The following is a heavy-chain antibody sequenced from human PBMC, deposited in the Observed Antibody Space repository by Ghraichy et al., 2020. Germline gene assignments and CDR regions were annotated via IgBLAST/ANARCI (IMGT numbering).Heavy chain of an antibody. CDR3: ARTAANYDILTGYKGDDAFDI. D-gene: IGHD3-9*01. V-gene: IGHV4-59*01. Sequence: SETLSLTCTVSGGSISSYYWSWIRQPPGKGLEWIGYIYYSGSTNYNPSLKSRVTISVDTSKNQFSLKLSSVTAADTAVYYCARTAANYDILTGYKGDDAFDIWGQGTMVTVSS. CDR1: GGSISSYY. J-gene: IGHJ3*02. CDR2: IYYSGST.